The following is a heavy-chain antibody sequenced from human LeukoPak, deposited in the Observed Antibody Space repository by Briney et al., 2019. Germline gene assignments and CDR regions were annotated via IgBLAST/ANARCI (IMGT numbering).Heavy chain of an antibody. CDR3: ATYSSGWYRGAFDY. CDR2: IYYSGST. J-gene: IGHJ4*02. CDR1: GGSISSFY. D-gene: IGHD6-19*01. V-gene: IGHV4-59*08. Sequence: SETLSLTCTVYGGSISSFYWSWIRQPPGKGLEWIGYIYYSGSTNYNPSLKSRVTISVDTSKNQFSLKLSSGTAADTAVYYCATYSSGWYRGAFDYWGQGTLVTVSS.